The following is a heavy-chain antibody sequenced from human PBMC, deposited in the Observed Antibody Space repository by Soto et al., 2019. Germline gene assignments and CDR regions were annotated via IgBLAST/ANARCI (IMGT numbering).Heavy chain of an antibody. CDR3: ARVRLLGSGYYGMDV. CDR1: CGSIISYY. D-gene: IGHD2-15*01. V-gene: IGHV4-59*01. J-gene: IGHJ6*02. Sequence: SETLSLTCTFSCGSIISYYWSWIRQPPGKGLEWIGYMYYSGSTNYNPSLKSRVTISVDTSKNQFSLKLSSVTAADTAVYYCARVRLLGSGYYGMDVWGQGTTVTVSS. CDR2: MYYSGST.